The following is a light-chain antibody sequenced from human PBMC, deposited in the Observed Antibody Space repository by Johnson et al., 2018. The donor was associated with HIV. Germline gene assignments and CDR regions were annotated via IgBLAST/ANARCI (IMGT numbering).Light chain of an antibody. CDR2: DNN. CDR3: GTWENSLSAGYV. Sequence: QSVLTQPPSVSAAPGQTVTISCSGSSSNVGSSFVSWYRQVPGTAPKLLIYDNNKRPSGIPGRFSGSKSGPSATLGITGLQTGDEAAYYCGTWENSLSAGYVFGTGTKVSLL. V-gene: IGLV1-51*01. CDR1: SSNVGSSF. J-gene: IGLJ1*01.